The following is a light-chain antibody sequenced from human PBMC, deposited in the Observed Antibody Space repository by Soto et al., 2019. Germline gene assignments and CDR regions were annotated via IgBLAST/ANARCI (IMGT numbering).Light chain of an antibody. Sequence: DIQMTQSPSTLSASVGDRVTITCRASQSISSWLAWYQQKPGKAPKLLIYDASSFESGVPSRFSGSGSGTEFTLTISSLQPYDFASYYCQQYNSYQYTFGQGTKLEIK. CDR3: QQYNSYQYT. CDR1: QSISSW. V-gene: IGKV1-5*01. CDR2: DAS. J-gene: IGKJ2*01.